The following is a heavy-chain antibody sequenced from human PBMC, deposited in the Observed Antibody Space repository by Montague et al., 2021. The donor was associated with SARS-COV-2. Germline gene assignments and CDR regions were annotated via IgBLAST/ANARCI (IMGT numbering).Heavy chain of an antibody. CDR2: ISTSSLYI. Sequence: SLRLSCVAFGFTFNKYSMNWVRQAPGKGLEWVSSISTSSLYIYYTDSVKGRFTVARANAKNSVFLEMNSLRAEDTSVYYCARAHSGSYSVGGDAFDLWGRGTLVTVSS. J-gene: IGHJ3*01. D-gene: IGHD5/OR15-5a*01. V-gene: IGHV3-21*01. CDR3: ARAHSGSYSVGGDAFDL. CDR1: GFTFNKYS.